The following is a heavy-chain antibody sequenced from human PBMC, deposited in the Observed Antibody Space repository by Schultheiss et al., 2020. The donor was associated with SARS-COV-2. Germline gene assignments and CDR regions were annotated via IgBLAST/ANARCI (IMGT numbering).Heavy chain of an antibody. CDR3: TRLYDLGP. Sequence: GESLKISCVGSGFTFGGSALHWVRQTSGKGLEWVGRIRNKTYNYATTYAASVKGRFTISRDDSENTAYLQMNSLKSEDTAIYYCTRLYDLGPWGRGTLVTVSS. CDR1: GFTFGGSA. J-gene: IGHJ2*01. CDR2: IRNKTYNYAT. D-gene: IGHD3-3*01. V-gene: IGHV3-73*01.